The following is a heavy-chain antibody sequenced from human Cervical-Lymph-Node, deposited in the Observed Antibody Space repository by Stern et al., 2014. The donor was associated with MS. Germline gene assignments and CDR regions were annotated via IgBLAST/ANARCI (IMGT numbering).Heavy chain of an antibody. CDR2: ITPIFASA. CDR1: GDTFTDYA. D-gene: IGHD1-1*01. J-gene: IGHJ6*01. CDR3: AREVGSLAMDV. V-gene: IGHV1-69*06. Sequence: VQLVESGAEVKKPGSSVKVSCKASGDTFTDYAISWVRQAPGHGPEWMGGITPIFASADHAQTFQGRLTLYADNSPRPGYIDLSSLTSEDTAVYYCAREVGSLAMDVWGQGTTVIVSS.